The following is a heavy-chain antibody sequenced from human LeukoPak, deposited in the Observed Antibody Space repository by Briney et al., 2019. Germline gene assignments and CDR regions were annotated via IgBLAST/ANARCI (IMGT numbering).Heavy chain of an antibody. V-gene: IGHV3-23*01. D-gene: IGHD3-10*01. CDR1: GFAFSNYG. Sequence: GGSLRLSCAASGFAFSNYGMNWVRQAPGKGLEWVSGISGSGGNTYYADCVKGRFTISRDNSKNTLYLQMNSLRAEDTAVYYCAKDLAGGCFAPWGQGTLVTVSP. J-gene: IGHJ5*02. CDR2: ISGSGGNT. CDR3: AKDLAGGCFAP.